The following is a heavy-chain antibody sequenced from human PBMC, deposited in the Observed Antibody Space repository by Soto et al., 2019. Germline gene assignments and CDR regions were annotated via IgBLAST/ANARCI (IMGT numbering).Heavy chain of an antibody. CDR3: ARDGSPGSGTIFGVVRTKIDYGMDV. Sequence: SQTLSLTCAISGDSVSSNSAAWNWIRQSPSRGLEWLGRTYYRSKWYNDYAVSVKSRITINPDTSKNQFSLQLNSVTPEDTAVYYCARDGSPGSGTIFGVVRTKIDYGMDVWGQGPTVTVSS. D-gene: IGHD3-3*01. CDR2: TYYRSKWYN. V-gene: IGHV6-1*01. CDR1: GDSVSSNSAA. J-gene: IGHJ6*02.